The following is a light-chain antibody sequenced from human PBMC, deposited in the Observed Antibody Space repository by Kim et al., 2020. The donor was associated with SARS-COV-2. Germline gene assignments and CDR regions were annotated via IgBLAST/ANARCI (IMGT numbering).Light chain of an antibody. CDR1: QGISSC. J-gene: IGKJ5*01. Sequence: DIQMTQSPSSVSASVGDRVTITCRASQGISSCLAWYQQKPGKAPKLLIYAASNLQSGVPSRFSGSGSGTDFTLTISSLQPEDFATYYCQQANSFPITFGQGTRLEI. CDR2: AAS. V-gene: IGKV1-12*01. CDR3: QQANSFPIT.